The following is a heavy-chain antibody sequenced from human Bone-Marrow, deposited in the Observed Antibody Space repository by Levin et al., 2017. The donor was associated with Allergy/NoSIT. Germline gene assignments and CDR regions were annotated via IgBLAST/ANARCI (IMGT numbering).Heavy chain of an antibody. CDR2: VNPYNGDT. Sequence: RASVKVSCKASGYTFTTFRISWVRQAPGQGLEWMGWVNPYNGDTKYAETLQGRVTMTTDTSTTTAYMELRSLRPDDTAVYFCARDRRAGTSGWYDYWGQGTLVTVSS. J-gene: IGHJ4*02. CDR3: ARDRRAGTSGWYDY. CDR1: GYTFTTFR. D-gene: IGHD6-19*01. V-gene: IGHV1-18*01.